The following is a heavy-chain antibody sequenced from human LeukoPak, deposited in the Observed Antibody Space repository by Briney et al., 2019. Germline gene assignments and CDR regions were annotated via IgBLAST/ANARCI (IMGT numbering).Heavy chain of an antibody. CDR3: ARDPYGDNWFDP. J-gene: IGHJ5*02. D-gene: IGHD4-17*01. V-gene: IGHV3-7*01. CDR2: IKEDGSEK. Sequence: QPGGSLRLSCAASGFTFSSYWMSWVRQAPGKGLEWVANIKEDGSEKYYVDSVKGRFTISRDNAKKSLYLQMNNLRAEDTAVYYCARDPYGDNWFDPWGQETLVTVSS. CDR1: GFTFSSYW.